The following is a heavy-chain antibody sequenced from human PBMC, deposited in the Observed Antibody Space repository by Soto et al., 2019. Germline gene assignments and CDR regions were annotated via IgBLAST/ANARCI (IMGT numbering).Heavy chain of an antibody. CDR2: INTDGSST. D-gene: IGHD2-8*01. V-gene: IGHV3-74*01. Sequence: GGSLRLSCAASGFTFSTYWMEWVRQAPGKGPVWVSRINTDGSSTNYADSVKGRFTISRDNAKNTLYLQMNSLRAEDTAVYYCVRVMLYCTNGVCSALNGAFDIWGEGTM. J-gene: IGHJ3*02. CDR1: GFTFSTYW. CDR3: VRVMLYCTNGVCSALNGAFDI.